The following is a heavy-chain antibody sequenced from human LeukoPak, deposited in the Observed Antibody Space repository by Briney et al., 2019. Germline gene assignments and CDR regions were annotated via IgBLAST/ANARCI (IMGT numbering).Heavy chain of an antibody. CDR2: SSDDRNYL. CDR1: GFSDSSNY. Sequence: GGSLSLFRSDGGFSDSSNYVSWGRQAPGKGRGWVSSSSDDRNYLFYAASVKGRFTISRDNATNSLYLQMTSLTAEHSAVYYCASRRGSTRPFDNWGQGTLVTVSS. D-gene: IGHD1-26*01. V-gene: IGHV3-21*01. J-gene: IGHJ4*02. CDR3: ASRRGSTRPFDN.